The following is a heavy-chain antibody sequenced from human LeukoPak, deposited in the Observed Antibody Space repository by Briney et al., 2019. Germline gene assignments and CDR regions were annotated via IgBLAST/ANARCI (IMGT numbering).Heavy chain of an antibody. D-gene: IGHD6-19*01. CDR1: GFTFSSYS. CDR3: AKGHHLSSGFDY. Sequence: GRSLRLSCAASGFTFSSYSMHWVRQAPGKGLEWVAVISYDGSNKYYADSVKGRFTISRDNSKNTLYLQMTSLRAEDTAVYYCAKGHHLSSGFDYWGQGTLVTVSS. J-gene: IGHJ4*02. V-gene: IGHV3-30*18. CDR2: ISYDGSNK.